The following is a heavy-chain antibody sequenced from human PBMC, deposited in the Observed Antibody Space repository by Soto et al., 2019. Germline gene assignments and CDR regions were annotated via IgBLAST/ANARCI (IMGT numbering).Heavy chain of an antibody. D-gene: IGHD2-15*01. V-gene: IGHV4-39*01. CDR3: ARQRAWYVEWAFDI. CDR1: GDSFSSANYY. CDR2: ISYGGHT. Sequence: QVQLQESGPGLVKPSETLHLTCTVSAETVSGDSFSSANYYCGWILHPPGKGLEWLVSISYGGHTYHTPSITCPLTLSVVQPKNQCSLKMSSVTAADTAVYYCARQRAWYVEWAFDIWGQGTMVTV. J-gene: IGHJ3*02.